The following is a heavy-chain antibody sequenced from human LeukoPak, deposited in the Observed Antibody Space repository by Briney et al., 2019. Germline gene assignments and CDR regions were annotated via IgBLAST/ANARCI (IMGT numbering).Heavy chain of an antibody. D-gene: IGHD6-19*01. CDR3: ARDRGSGWYEEFDY. J-gene: IGHJ4*02. Sequence: SETLSLTCAVYGGSFSGYYWSWIRQPPGKGLEWIGEINHSGSTNHNPSLKSRVTISVDTSKTQFSLKLSSVTAADTAVYYCARDRGSGWYEEFDYWGQGTLVTVSS. V-gene: IGHV4-34*01. CDR1: GGSFSGYY. CDR2: INHSGST.